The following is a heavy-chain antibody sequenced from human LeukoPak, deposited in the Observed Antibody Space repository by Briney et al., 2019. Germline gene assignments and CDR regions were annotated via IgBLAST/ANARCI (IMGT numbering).Heavy chain of an antibody. CDR2: ISAYNGNT. Sequence: GASVNVSCKASVYTFTSYGISWVRQAPGQGLEWMGRISAYNGNTNYAQKLQGGVTMTTDTSTSTAYMELRSLRSDDTAVYYCARYSSSSGGGYWGQGTLVTVSS. D-gene: IGHD6-6*01. V-gene: IGHV1-18*01. J-gene: IGHJ4*02. CDR3: ARYSSSSGGGY. CDR1: VYTFTSYG.